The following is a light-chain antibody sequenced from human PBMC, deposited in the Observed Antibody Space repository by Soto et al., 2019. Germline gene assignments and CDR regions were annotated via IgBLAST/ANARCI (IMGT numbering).Light chain of an antibody. Sequence: DMQMTQSTSSLSASVGDRVTITCRASQGISNKVAWYQHKPGKAPKLLIYAASTLQSGVPSRFSGSGSGTDFALTISSLQPEDVATYYCQKYNSAPPFGQGTRLEIK. CDR2: AAS. CDR3: QKYNSAPP. CDR1: QGISNK. J-gene: IGKJ5*01. V-gene: IGKV1-27*01.